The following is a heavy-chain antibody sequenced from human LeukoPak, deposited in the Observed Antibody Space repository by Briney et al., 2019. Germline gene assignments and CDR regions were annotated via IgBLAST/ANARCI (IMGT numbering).Heavy chain of an antibody. D-gene: IGHD6-13*01. CDR3: ARHGGYQHDAFDI. CDR2: INPGDSDT. J-gene: IGHJ3*02. V-gene: IGHV5-51*01. CDR1: GYSFTSYW. Sequence: GESLKISCKGSGYSFTSYWIGWVRQMPGKGLEWMGIINPGDSDTRYSPSFQGQITISADKSISTAYLQWSSLKASDTAMYYCARHGGYQHDAFDIWGQGTMVTVSS.